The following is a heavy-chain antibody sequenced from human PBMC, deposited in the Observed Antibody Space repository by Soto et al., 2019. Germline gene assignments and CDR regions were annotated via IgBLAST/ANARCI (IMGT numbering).Heavy chain of an antibody. J-gene: IGHJ4*02. CDR3: ARPSSSSGYYLWYFDY. V-gene: IGHV1-69*13. CDR1: GDTFRSYA. D-gene: IGHD3-22*01. Sequence: ASVKVSCKASGDTFRSYAISWVRQAPGQGLEWMGGIIPMFGTENYAQNFQGRVTIIADESTSTAYMELSSLRSEDTAVYYCARPSSSSGYYLWYFDYWGQGTQVTVSS. CDR2: IIPMFGTE.